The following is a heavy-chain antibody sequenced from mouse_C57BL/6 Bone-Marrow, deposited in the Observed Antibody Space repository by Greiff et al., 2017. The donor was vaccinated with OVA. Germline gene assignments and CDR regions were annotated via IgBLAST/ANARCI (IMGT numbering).Heavy chain of an antibody. CDR3: ARSFSGD. Sequence: EVNVVESGGGLVKPGGSLKLSCAASGFTFSDYGMHWVRQAPEKGLEWVAYISSGSSTINYADTVKGRFTISKDKAKNTPFLQMTSLRSEDTAMYYCARSFSGDWGQGTTLTVSS. D-gene: IGHD6-2*01. CDR1: GFTFSDYG. J-gene: IGHJ2*01. V-gene: IGHV5-17*01. CDR2: ISSGSSTI.